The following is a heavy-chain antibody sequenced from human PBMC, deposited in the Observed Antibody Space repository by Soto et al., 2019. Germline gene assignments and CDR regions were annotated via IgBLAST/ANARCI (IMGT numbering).Heavy chain of an antibody. Sequence: QVQLVQSGAEVKKPGASVKVSCKASGYTFTSYGISWVRQAPGQGLEWMGWISAYNGNTNYAQKLQGRVTMTTDTDTSTAYMELRSLRSDDTAVYYCARYSGSRAPNYYYGMDVWGQGTTVTVSS. V-gene: IGHV1-18*01. J-gene: IGHJ6*02. CDR1: GYTFTSYG. D-gene: IGHD1-26*01. CDR3: ARYSGSRAPNYYYGMDV. CDR2: ISAYNGNT.